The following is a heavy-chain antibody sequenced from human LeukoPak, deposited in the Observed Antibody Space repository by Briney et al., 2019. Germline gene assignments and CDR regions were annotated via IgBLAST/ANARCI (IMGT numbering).Heavy chain of an antibody. CDR3: AKDKLGAGGQSDY. CDR1: GFTFGDYA. CDR2: ISGSGGGT. Sequence: PGGSLRLSCTASGFTFGDYAMSWVRQAPGKGLEWVSSISGSGGGTYYTDSVQGRFTMSRDNSKNTLSLQMNSLRAEDTALYYCAKDKLGAGGQSDYWGQGTLVTVSS. V-gene: IGHV3-23*01. J-gene: IGHJ4*02. D-gene: IGHD6-13*01.